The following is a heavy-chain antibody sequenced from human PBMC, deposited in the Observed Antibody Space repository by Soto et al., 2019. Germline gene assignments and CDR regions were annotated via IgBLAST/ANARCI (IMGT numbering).Heavy chain of an antibody. Sequence: QLQLQESGPGLVKPSETLSLTCAVSGASISRGGFHWGWIRQPPGQGLEWIGSLYSGSTYYNPSLKSRVTISADTSKNQFSLRLSSVTAADTAVYYCARGRTTLAYWGQGTLVTVSS. D-gene: IGHD4-17*01. CDR3: ARGRTTLAY. CDR1: GASISRGGFH. CDR2: LYSGST. V-gene: IGHV4-39*01. J-gene: IGHJ4*02.